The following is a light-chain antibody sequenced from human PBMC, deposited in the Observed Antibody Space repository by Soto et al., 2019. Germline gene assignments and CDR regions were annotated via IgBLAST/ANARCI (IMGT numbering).Light chain of an antibody. Sequence: QSALTQPASVSGSPGQSITISCTGTSSDVGGYNYVSWYQQHPGKAPKLMIYDVSNRPSGVSNRFSGSKSGNTASLTTSGLQAEDEADYYCSSSTSSSTVVFGGGTKLTVL. J-gene: IGLJ2*01. V-gene: IGLV2-14*01. CDR2: DVS. CDR3: SSSTSSSTVV. CDR1: SSDVGGYNY.